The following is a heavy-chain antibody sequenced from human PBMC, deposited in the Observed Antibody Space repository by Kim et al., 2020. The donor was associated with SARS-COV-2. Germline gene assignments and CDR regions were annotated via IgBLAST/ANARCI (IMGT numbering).Heavy chain of an antibody. D-gene: IGHD3-22*01. J-gene: IGHJ5*02. Sequence: SETLSLTCTVSGGSISSYYWSWIRQPPGKGLEWIGYIYYSGSTNYNPSLKSRVTISVDTSKNQFSLKLSSVTAADTAVYYCARATYYYDSSWFDPWAREPWSPSPQ. CDR2: IYYSGST. CDR3: ARATYYYDSSWFDP. CDR1: GGSISSYY. V-gene: IGHV4-59*01.